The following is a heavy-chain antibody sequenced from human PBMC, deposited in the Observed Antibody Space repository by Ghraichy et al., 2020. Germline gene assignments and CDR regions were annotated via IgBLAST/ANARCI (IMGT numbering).Heavy chain of an antibody. CDR3: ARNQYYDFWSGYYKGDNWFDP. J-gene: IGHJ5*02. CDR1: GGSFSGYY. D-gene: IGHD3-3*01. CDR2: INHSGST. V-gene: IGHV4-34*01. Sequence: SQTLSLTCAVYGGSFSGYYWSWIRQPPGKGLEWIGEINHSGSTNYNPSLKSRVTISVDTSKNQFSLKLSSVTAADTAVYYCARNQYYDFWSGYYKGDNWFDPWGQGTLVTVSS.